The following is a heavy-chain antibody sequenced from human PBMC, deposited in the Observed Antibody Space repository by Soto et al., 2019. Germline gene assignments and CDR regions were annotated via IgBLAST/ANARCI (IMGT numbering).Heavy chain of an antibody. J-gene: IGHJ3*02. CDR1: GGSISSGGYY. CDR2: IYYSGST. CDR3: ARDSQGGGLFAFDI. V-gene: IGHV4-31*03. D-gene: IGHD1-26*01. Sequence: SETLSLTCTVSGGSISSGGYYSSWIRQHPGKGLEWIGYIYYSGSTYYNPSLKSRVTISVDTSKNQFSLKLSSVTAADTAVYYCARDSQGGGLFAFDIWGQGTMVTVSS.